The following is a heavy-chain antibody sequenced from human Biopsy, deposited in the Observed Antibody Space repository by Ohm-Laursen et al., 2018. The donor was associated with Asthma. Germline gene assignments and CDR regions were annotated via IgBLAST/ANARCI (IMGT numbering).Heavy chain of an antibody. Sequence: LSCAAFGFTFSIYAIDWVRQAPGKGLEWVAGISSDVGTKFYGDSVKGRFTLSRDNSRNTVYLQMNRLRVEDTAIYYCARTYYRWSSIQDDAFDIWGQGTMVTVSS. J-gene: IGHJ3*02. CDR1: GFTFSIYA. V-gene: IGHV3-30*04. CDR2: ISSDVGTK. CDR3: ARTYYRWSSIQDDAFDI. D-gene: IGHD2-8*02.